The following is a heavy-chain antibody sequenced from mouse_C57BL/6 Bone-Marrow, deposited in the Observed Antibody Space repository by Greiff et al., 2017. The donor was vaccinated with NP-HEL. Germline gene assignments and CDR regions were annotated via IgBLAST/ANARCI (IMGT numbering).Heavy chain of an antibody. J-gene: IGHJ1*03. Sequence: QVQLQQSGPELVKPGASVKLSCKASGYTFTSYDINWVKQRPGQGLEWIGWIYPRDGSTKYNEKFKGKATLTVDTSSRTAYMELHSLTSEDSAVYFCARSGYYGLWYFDVWGTGTTVTVSS. CDR1: GYTFTSYD. CDR2: IYPRDGST. V-gene: IGHV1-85*01. D-gene: IGHD1-1*01. CDR3: ARSGYYGLWYFDV.